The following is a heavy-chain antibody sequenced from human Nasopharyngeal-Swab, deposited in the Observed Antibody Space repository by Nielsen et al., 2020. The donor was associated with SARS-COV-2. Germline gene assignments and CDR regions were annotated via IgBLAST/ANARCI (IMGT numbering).Heavy chain of an antibody. J-gene: IGHJ3*02. D-gene: IGHD2-15*01. Sequence: GGSLRLSCAASGITFDNYAVHWVRQAPGKGLEWVSRIAWNSRNIAYADSVKGRFTVSRDNARNSLFLQMNGLKPEDTALYYCAGDCSGGSCYSGAFDIWGQGTMVTVSS. CDR2: IAWNSRNI. CDR1: GITFDNYA. V-gene: IGHV3-9*01. CDR3: AGDCSGGSCYSGAFDI.